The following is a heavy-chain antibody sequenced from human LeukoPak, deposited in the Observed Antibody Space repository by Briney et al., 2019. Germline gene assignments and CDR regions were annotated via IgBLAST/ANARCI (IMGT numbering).Heavy chain of an antibody. Sequence: ASVKVSCKVSGYTLTELSIHWVRQAPGKGLEWTGGFDPEDGETIYAQRFQGRVTMTEDTSTDTAYMELSSLRSEAAAVYYCATVSYYYDSSGYQGYFQHWGQGTLVTVSS. CDR3: ATVSYYYDSSGYQGYFQH. CDR2: FDPEDGET. CDR1: GYTLTELS. V-gene: IGHV1-24*01. J-gene: IGHJ1*01. D-gene: IGHD3-22*01.